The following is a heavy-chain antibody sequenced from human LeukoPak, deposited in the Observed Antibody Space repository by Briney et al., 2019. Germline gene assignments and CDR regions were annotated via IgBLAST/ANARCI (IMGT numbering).Heavy chain of an antibody. CDR3: ARDRPITPARYYGMDV. CDR1: GFTFSSYS. CDR2: ISSSSSYI. Sequence: GGSLRLSCAASGFTFSSYSMNWVRQAPGKGLEWVSSISSSSSYIYYADSVKGRFTISRDNAKNSLYLQMNSLSAEDTAVYYCARDRPITPARYYGMDVWGQGTTVTVSS. D-gene: IGHD4-23*01. J-gene: IGHJ6*02. V-gene: IGHV3-21*01.